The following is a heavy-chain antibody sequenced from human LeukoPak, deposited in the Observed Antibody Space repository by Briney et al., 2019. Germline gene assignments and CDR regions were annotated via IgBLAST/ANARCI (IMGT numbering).Heavy chain of an antibody. CDR3: ARNSGSGWAADY. V-gene: IGHV4-39*01. Sequence: SETLSLTCTVSGGSISSSSYYWGWIRQPPGKGLEWIGSFYYSGSTYYNPSLKSRVTISVDTSKNQFSLKLSSVTAADTAVYYCARNSGSGWAADYWGQGTLVTVSS. CDR1: GGSISSSSYY. CDR2: FYYSGST. D-gene: IGHD6-19*01. J-gene: IGHJ4*02.